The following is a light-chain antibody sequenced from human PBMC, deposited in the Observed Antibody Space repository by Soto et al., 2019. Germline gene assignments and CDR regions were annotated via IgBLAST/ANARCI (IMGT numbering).Light chain of an antibody. CDR2: DVS. CDR3: SSYTSSSTLV. J-gene: IGLJ2*01. Sequence: QSVLTQPASVSGSPGQSITISCTGTSSDGGGYIYVSWYQQHPGKAPKLMIYDVSNRPSGVSNRFSGSKSGNTASLTISGLQAEDEADYYCSSYTSSSTLVFGGGTKVTVL. V-gene: IGLV2-14*01. CDR1: SSDGGGYIY.